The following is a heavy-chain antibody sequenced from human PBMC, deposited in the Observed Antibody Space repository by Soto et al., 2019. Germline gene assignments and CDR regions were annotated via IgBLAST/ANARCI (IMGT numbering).Heavy chain of an antibody. Sequence: QVQLVESGGGVVQPGRSLRLSCAASGFTFSSYGMHWVRQAPGKGLEWVAVISYDGSNKYYADSVKGRFTISRDNSKNTQYLQMNSLRAEDTAVYYCAKDSLSGSYYVGPFDYWGQGTLVTVSS. CDR1: GFTFSSYG. D-gene: IGHD1-26*01. CDR3: AKDSLSGSYYVGPFDY. V-gene: IGHV3-30*18. CDR2: ISYDGSNK. J-gene: IGHJ4*02.